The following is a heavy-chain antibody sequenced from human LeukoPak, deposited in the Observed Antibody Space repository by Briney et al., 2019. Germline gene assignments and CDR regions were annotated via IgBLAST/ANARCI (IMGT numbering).Heavy chain of an antibody. CDR2: IIPILGIA. CDR1: GGTFSSYT. D-gene: IGHD3-10*01. Sequence: SVKVSCKASGGTFSSYTISWARQAPGQGLEWMGRIIPILGIANYAQKFQGRVTITADKSTSTAYMELSSLRSEDTAVYYCASDFGRVMVRGEYYFDYWGQGTLDTVSS. V-gene: IGHV1-69*02. J-gene: IGHJ4*02. CDR3: ASDFGRVMVRGEYYFDY.